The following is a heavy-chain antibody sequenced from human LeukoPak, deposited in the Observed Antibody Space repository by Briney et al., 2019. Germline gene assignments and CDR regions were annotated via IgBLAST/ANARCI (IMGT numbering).Heavy chain of an antibody. CDR3: ARGGGYQDY. J-gene: IGHJ4*02. Sequence: ASVKVSCKVSGYSFTNYAISWVRQAPGQGLEWMGWISAYTGNTNYAQKFQDRVTMTTDIFARTAYMELRSLRSDDTAVYYCARGGGYQDYWGQGTLVTVSS. D-gene: IGHD3-22*01. CDR2: ISAYTGNT. CDR1: GYSFTNYA. V-gene: IGHV1-18*01.